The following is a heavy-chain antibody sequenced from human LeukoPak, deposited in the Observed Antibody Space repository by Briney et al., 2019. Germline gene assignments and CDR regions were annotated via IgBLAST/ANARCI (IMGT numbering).Heavy chain of an antibody. CDR3: ARDSAYYYDSSGYYYDY. V-gene: IGHV1-2*02. CDR1: GYTFTGYY. D-gene: IGHD3-22*01. J-gene: IGHJ4*02. Sequence: PGASVKVSCKASGYTFTGYYMHWVRQAPGQGLEWMGWINPNSGGTNYAQKFQGRVTMTRDTSISTAYMELSRLRSDDTAVYYCARDSAYYYDSSGYYYDYWGQGTLVTVSS. CDR2: INPNSGGT.